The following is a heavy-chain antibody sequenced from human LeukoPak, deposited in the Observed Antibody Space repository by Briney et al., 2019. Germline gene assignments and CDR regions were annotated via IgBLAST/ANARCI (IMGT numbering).Heavy chain of an antibody. CDR2: VFYSGKT. Sequence: PSETLSLTCTVSGGSISISSYYWSWIRQSPGKGLEWIGYVFYSGKTDYSPSLRSRVSMSVDTSKNQFSLKLSSVTAADTAVYYCARPLSSGWLPDAFDIWGQGTMVTVSS. J-gene: IGHJ3*02. V-gene: IGHV4-61*05. CDR1: GGSISISSYY. D-gene: IGHD6-19*01. CDR3: ARPLSSGWLPDAFDI.